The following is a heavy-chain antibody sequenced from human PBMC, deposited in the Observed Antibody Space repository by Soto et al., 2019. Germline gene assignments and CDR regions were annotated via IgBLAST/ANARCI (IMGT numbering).Heavy chain of an antibody. CDR2: ISDDGSTT. D-gene: IGHD1-1*01. J-gene: IGHJ4*02. V-gene: IGHV3-74*01. CDR1: GFTFSDYW. Sequence: GGSLRLSCEVSGFTFSDYWMHWVRKVPGKGLIWVSRISDDGSTTTYADSVKGRFTISRDNAKNSLYQQRNSLRADDTGLYYCTRGRRASSTGTGAQWCQGTLLTVYS. CDR3: TRGRRASSTGTGAQ.